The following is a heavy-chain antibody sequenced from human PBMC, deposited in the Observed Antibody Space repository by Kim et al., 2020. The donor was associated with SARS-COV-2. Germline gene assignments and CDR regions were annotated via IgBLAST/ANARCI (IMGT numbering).Heavy chain of an antibody. CDR3: AKDQGSSGWSFDY. D-gene: IGHD6-19*01. V-gene: IGHV3-30*02. Sequence: YADSVKDRFTLSRDDSKNTLYLQMNSLRDEDTAVYYCAKDQGSSGWSFDYWGQVTLVTVSS. J-gene: IGHJ4*02.